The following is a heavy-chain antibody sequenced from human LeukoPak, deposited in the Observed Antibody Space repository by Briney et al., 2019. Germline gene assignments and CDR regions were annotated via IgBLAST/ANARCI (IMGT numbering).Heavy chain of an antibody. CDR1: GGTFSSYA. Sequence: SVKVSRKASGGTFSSYAISWVRQAPGQGLEWMGGIIPIFGTANYAQKFQGRVTITTDESTSTAYMELSSLRSEDTAVYYCARSHIAAAGTAAFDIWGQGTMVTVSS. CDR2: IIPIFGTA. CDR3: ARSHIAAAGTAAFDI. V-gene: IGHV1-69*05. D-gene: IGHD6-13*01. J-gene: IGHJ3*02.